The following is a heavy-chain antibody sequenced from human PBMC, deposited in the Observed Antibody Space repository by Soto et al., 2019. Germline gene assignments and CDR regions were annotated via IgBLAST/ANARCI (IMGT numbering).Heavy chain of an antibody. D-gene: IGHD3-22*01. CDR2: ISGSGGST. CDR3: AEGMHYYDSSGYYYVRRGAFDI. V-gene: IGHV3-23*01. Sequence: QSGGSLRLSCAASGFTFSSYAMSWVRQAPGKGLEWVSAISGSGGSTYYADSVKGRFTISRDNSKNTLYLQMNSLRAEDTAVYYCAEGMHYYDSSGYYYVRRGAFDIWGQGTMVTVSS. J-gene: IGHJ3*02. CDR1: GFTFSSYA.